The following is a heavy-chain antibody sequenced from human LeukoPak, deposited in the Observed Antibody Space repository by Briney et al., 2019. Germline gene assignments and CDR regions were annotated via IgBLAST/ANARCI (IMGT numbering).Heavy chain of an antibody. CDR2: ISWNSGSI. Sequence: SGGSLRLSCAASGFTFDDYAMPWVRQAPGKGLEWVSGISWNSGSIGYADSVKGRFTISRDNAKNSLYLQMNSLRAEDTALYYCAKSETYYYDSSGYNFDYWGQGTLVTVSS. D-gene: IGHD3-22*01. J-gene: IGHJ4*02. CDR1: GFTFDDYA. V-gene: IGHV3-9*01. CDR3: AKSETYYYDSSGYNFDY.